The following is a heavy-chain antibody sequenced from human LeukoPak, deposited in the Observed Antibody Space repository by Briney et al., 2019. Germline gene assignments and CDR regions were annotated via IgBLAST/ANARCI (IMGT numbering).Heavy chain of an antibody. V-gene: IGHV3-23*01. J-gene: IGHJ4*02. D-gene: IGHD3-22*01. CDR2: IFGNGDTT. Sequence: GGSLSLSCAASGFSFSSYAMNWVRQAAGNGLEWVSIIFGNGDTTYYADSVKGRFTDSRDNAKNTLYLQMNRLRAEDTALYYGARVMGGDSSGYDYWGQGTLVTVSS. CDR3: ARVMGGDSSGYDY. CDR1: GFSFSSYA.